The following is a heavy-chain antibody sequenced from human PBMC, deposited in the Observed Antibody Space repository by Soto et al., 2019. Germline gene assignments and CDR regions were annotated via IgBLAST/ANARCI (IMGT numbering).Heavy chain of an antibody. CDR1: GFIFSTYA. J-gene: IGHJ4*02. D-gene: IGHD3-22*01. CDR2: ISSNGHST. V-gene: IGHV3-64D*06. CDR3: VVNNYETSGALGY. Sequence: PGGSLRLSCSASGFIFSTYAMYWIRQAPGKGLEYVSAISSNGHSTYYADSVKGRLTISRDNSKNTLYLQMSSLRPEDTAVYYCVVNNYETSGALGYWGQGTLVTVSS.